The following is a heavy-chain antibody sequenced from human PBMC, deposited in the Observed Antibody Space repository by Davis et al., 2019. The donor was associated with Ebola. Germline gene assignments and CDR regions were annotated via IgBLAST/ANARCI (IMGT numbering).Heavy chain of an antibody. CDR2: YYYTGTT. Sequence: GSLRLSCAASDFTFSTYTMSWIRQPPGKGLEWIGYYYYTGTTYYSPSLRSRVTISVDTSKNQFSLKLSSVTAADTAVYYCAREPNGDYDAFDIWGQGTMVTVSS. J-gene: IGHJ3*02. D-gene: IGHD4-17*01. V-gene: IGHV4-59*01. CDR1: DFTFSTYT. CDR3: AREPNGDYDAFDI.